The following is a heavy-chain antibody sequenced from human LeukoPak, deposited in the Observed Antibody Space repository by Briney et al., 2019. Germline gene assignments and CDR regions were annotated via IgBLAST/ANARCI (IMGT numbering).Heavy chain of an antibody. V-gene: IGHV3-48*02. CDR2: ISSSSSTI. CDR1: GFTFRSYS. J-gene: IGHJ4*02. Sequence: GGSLRLSCAASGFTFRSYSMNWVRQAPGKGLEWVSYISSSSSTIYYADSVKGRFTTSRDNAKNSLYLQMNSLRDEDTAVYYCARYSSGWYFIDYWGQGTQVTVSS. D-gene: IGHD6-19*01. CDR3: ARYSSGWYFIDY.